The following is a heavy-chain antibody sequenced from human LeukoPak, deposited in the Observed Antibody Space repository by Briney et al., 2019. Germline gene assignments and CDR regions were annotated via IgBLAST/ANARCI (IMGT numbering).Heavy chain of an antibody. Sequence: PGGSLRLSCAASKSTFSHYAMHWVRQAPGKGLEWGAVIWNDGSDKYYADSVKGRFTVSRDNSRNTLYLQMDSLRAEDTGVYYCAKDAQRGFDYSNSLQHWGPGTLVTVSS. V-gene: IGHV3-33*06. D-gene: IGHD4-11*01. CDR2: IWNDGSDK. J-gene: IGHJ1*01. CDR1: KSTFSHYA. CDR3: AKDAQRGFDYSNSLQH.